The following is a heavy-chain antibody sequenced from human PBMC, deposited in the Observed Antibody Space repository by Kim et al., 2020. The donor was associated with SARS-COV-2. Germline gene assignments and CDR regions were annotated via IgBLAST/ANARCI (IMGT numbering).Heavy chain of an antibody. CDR2: ISAYNGNT. D-gene: IGHD3-10*01. Sequence: ASVKVSCKASGYTFTSYGISWVRQAPGQGLEWMGWISAYNGNTNYAQKLQGRVTMTTDTSTSTAYMELRSLRSDDTAVYYCARPPYMVRGRGGYYYYGMDVWGQGTTVTVSS. V-gene: IGHV1-18*01. CDR3: ARPPYMVRGRGGYYYYGMDV. J-gene: IGHJ6*02. CDR1: GYTFTSYG.